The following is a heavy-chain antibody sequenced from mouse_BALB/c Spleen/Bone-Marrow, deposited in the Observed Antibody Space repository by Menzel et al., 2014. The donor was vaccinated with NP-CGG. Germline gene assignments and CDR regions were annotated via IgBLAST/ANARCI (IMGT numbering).Heavy chain of an antibody. CDR1: GFSLTGYG. CDR3: ARDSFLITRALDY. D-gene: IGHD2-4*01. V-gene: IGHV2-6-7*01. J-gene: IGHJ4*01. CDR2: IWGDGST. Sequence: QVQLKESGSGLVAPSQSLSITCTVPGFSLTGYGVSWVRQPPGKGLEWLGMIWGDGSTDYNSALKSRLSISKDNSKSQVFLKMNSLQTDDTARYYCARDSFLITRALDYWGQGTSVTVSS.